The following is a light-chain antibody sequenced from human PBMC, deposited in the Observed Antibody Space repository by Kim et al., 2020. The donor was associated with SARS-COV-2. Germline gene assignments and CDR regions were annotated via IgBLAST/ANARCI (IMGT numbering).Light chain of an antibody. CDR2: EGS. V-gene: IGLV2-23*01. CDR1: SSDVGSYNL. CDR3: CSYILTNTLV. Sequence: QSALTQPASVSGSPGQSITISCTGTSSDVGSYNLVSWYQHHPGKAPQLLIYEGSKRPSGVSIRFSGSKSGNTVSLTISGLQAEDEADYYCCSYILTNTLVFGGGTQLTVL. J-gene: IGLJ2*01.